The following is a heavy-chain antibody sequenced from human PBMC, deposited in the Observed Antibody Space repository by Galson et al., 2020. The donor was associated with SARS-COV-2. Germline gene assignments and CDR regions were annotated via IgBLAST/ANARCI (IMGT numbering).Heavy chain of an antibody. V-gene: IGHV3-23*01. D-gene: IGHD3-9*01. CDR2: ISGSGGST. Sequence: GGSLRLSCAASGFTFSSYAMSWVRQAPGKGLEWVSAISGSGGSTYYADSVKGRFTISRDNSKNTLYLQMNSLRAEDTAVYYCAKEGTMGYDILTGYYRVYYFDYWGQGTLVTVSS. J-gene: IGHJ4*02. CDR1: GFTFSSYA. CDR3: AKEGTMGYDILTGYYRVYYFDY.